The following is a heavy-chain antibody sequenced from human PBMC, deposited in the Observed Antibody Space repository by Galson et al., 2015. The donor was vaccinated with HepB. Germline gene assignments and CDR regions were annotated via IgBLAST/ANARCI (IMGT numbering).Heavy chain of an antibody. J-gene: IGHJ5*02. CDR3: ARTKLLCNWFDP. CDR2: INAGNGNT. V-gene: IGHV1-3*01. Sequence: SVKVSCKASGYTFTSYAMHWVRQAPGQRLEWMGWINAGNGNTKYSQKFQGRVTITRDTSASTAYMELSSLRSEDTAVYYCARTKLLCNWFDPWGQGTLVTVSS. CDR1: GYTFTSYA. D-gene: IGHD1-26*01.